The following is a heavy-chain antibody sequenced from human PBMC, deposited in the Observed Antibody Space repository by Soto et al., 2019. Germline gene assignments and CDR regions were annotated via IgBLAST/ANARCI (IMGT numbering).Heavy chain of an antibody. V-gene: IGHV1-2*02. CDR2: INPIGGVT. D-gene: IGHD5-12*01. CDR3: ARESGGATATLDYYYFYMDV. Sequence: ASVKVSCKASGGTFSSYTISWVRQAPGQGLKWMGWINPIGGVTNYAQKFQGRVTVTRDTSIRTVYMELSSLRSDDTAVYYCARESGGATATLDYYYFYMDVWGKGTTVTVSS. J-gene: IGHJ6*03. CDR1: GGTFSSYT.